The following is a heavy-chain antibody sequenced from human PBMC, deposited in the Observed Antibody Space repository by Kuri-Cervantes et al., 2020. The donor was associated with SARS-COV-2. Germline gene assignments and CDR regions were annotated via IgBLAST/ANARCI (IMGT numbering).Heavy chain of an antibody. CDR1: GGAISSGGYY. V-gene: IGHV4-31*03. CDR2: IYYTGNT. D-gene: IGHD2-2*01. CDR3: ARVGYQLLLGIDY. J-gene: IGHJ4*02. Sequence: LSLSCTVSGGAISSGGYYWSWIRQHPGKGLEWIGYIYYTGNTYYNPSLKSRVTISVDTSKNQFSLRLRFVTAADTAVYYCARVGYQLLLGIDYWGQGTLVTVSS.